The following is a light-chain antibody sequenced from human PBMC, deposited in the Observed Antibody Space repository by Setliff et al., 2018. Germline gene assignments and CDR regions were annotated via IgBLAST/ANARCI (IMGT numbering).Light chain of an antibody. Sequence: QAVVTQEPSLTVSPGGTVTVTCGSSTGAVTSNHYPYWFQQKPGQAPRTLIYDTSNKHSWTPARFSGSLLGGKAALTLSGAQPEDEADYYCMISFSAARVLGGGTKVTVL. CDR2: DTS. CDR3: MISFSAARV. CDR1: TGAVTSNHY. V-gene: IGLV7-46*01. J-gene: IGLJ3*02.